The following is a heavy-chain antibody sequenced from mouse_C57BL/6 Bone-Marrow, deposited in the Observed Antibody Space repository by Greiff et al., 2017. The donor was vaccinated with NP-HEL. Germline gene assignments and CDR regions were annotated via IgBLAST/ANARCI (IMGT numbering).Heavy chain of an antibody. Sequence: VQLQQPGAELVKPGASVKLSCKASGYTFTSYWMHWVKQRPGQGLEWIGMIHPNSGSTNYNEKFKSKATLTVDKSSSTAYMQLSSLTSEDSAVYYCARPGDYDWFAYWGQGTLVTVSA. CDR2: IHPNSGST. CDR1: GYTFTSYW. J-gene: IGHJ3*01. V-gene: IGHV1-64*01. D-gene: IGHD2-4*01. CDR3: ARPGDYDWFAY.